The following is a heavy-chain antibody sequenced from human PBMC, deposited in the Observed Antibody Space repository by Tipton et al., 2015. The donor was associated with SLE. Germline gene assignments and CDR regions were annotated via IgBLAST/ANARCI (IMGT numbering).Heavy chain of an antibody. CDR2: ISYDGSNK. Sequence: SLRLSCAASGFTFSRYAMHWVRQAPGKGLQWVAVISYDGSNKYYADSVKGRFTISRDNSKNTLYLQMNSLRAEDTAVYYCARTGTVAGTEFDYWGQGTLVTVSS. CDR3: ARTGTVAGTEFDY. V-gene: IGHV3-30*04. CDR1: GFTFSRYA. D-gene: IGHD6-19*01. J-gene: IGHJ4*02.